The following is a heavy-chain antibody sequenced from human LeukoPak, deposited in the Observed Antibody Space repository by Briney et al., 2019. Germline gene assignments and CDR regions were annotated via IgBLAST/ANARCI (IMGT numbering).Heavy chain of an antibody. CDR1: GYTFTGYY. J-gene: IGHJ3*02. Sequence: ASVKVSCKASGYTFTGYYMHWVRQAPGQGLEWMGWINPNSGGTNYAQKFQGRVTMTRDTSISTAYMELSRLRSDDTAVYYCARARYYYDSSGYYLDAFDIWGQGTMVTVSS. CDR3: ARARYYYDSSGYYLDAFDI. D-gene: IGHD3-22*01. V-gene: IGHV1-2*02. CDR2: INPNSGGT.